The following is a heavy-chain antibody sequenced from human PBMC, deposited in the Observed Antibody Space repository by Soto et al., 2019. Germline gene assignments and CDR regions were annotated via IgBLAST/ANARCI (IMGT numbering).Heavy chain of an antibody. CDR3: ARSTGRY. J-gene: IGHJ4*02. CDR1: GGSIKTDDYY. CDR2: IYYSGST. V-gene: IGHV4-30-4*01. D-gene: IGHD3-10*01. Sequence: QVQLQESGPGLVKPSQTLSLTCTVSGGSIKTDDYYWTWIRQTPGKGLEWIGYIYYSGSTYYNPSLKSRVSISIDPSKNQFSLNLRSVTAADTAIYYCARSTGRYWGQGTRVTVSS.